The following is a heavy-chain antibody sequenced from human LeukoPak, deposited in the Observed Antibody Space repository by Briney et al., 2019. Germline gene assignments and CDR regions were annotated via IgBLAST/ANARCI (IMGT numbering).Heavy chain of an antibody. CDR3: VRGGPYGDYDAY. Sequence: PGGSPRLSCAGSGFTSSDYYMSWVRQAPGKKMECVSYISSDNTYTNYADSVRGRFTISRDNAKNSLYLQMNSLRAEDTAVYYCVRGGPYGDYDAYWGQGTLVTVSS. CDR1: GFTSSDYY. CDR2: ISSDNTYT. V-gene: IGHV3-11*06. D-gene: IGHD4-17*01. J-gene: IGHJ4*02.